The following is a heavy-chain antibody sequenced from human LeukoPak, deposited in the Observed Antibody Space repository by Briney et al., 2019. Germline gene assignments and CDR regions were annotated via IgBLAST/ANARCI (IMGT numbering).Heavy chain of an antibody. Sequence: PGGSLRLSCTASGFTFDDYAINWVRQAPGKGLEWVSGIIPSGSTTYYADSVKGRFTISRDNSKNTVYLQINSLRDEDTAVYYCARDRGWIQFEDWGQGTLVTVSS. CDR2: IIPSGSTT. CDR1: GFTFDDYA. V-gene: IGHV3-23*01. CDR3: ARDRGWIQFED. D-gene: IGHD5-24*01. J-gene: IGHJ4*02.